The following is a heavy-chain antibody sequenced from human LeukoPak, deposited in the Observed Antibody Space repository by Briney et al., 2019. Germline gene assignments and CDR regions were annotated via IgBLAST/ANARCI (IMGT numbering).Heavy chain of an antibody. V-gene: IGHV1-2*02. Sequence: GASVKVSCKASGYTFTGYYMHWVRQAPGQGLEWMGWINPNSGGTNYAQKFQGRVTMTRDTSINTAYMELSRLRSDDTAVYYCARDQVPAAHPAIFDYWGQGTLVTVSS. CDR1: GYTFTGYY. CDR2: INPNSGGT. CDR3: ARDQVPAAHPAIFDY. J-gene: IGHJ4*02. D-gene: IGHD2-2*01.